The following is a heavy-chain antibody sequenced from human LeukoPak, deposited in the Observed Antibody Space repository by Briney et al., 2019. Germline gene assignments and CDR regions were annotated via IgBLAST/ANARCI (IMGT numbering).Heavy chain of an antibody. D-gene: IGHD2-2*01. CDR3: ARHAGGDIVVVPAAYFDY. J-gene: IGHJ4*02. CDR1: GGSISSYY. Sequence: PSETLSLTXTVSGGSISSYYWSWIRQPPGKGLEWIGYIYYSGSTNYNPSLKSRVTISVDTSKNQFSLKLSSVTAADTAVYYCARHAGGDIVVVPAAYFDYWGQGTLVTVSS. V-gene: IGHV4-59*08. CDR2: IYYSGST.